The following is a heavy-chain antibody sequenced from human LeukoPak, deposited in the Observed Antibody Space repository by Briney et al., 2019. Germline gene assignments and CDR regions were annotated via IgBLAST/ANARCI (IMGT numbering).Heavy chain of an antibody. Sequence: ASVKVSCKASGYTFTSYYMHWVRRAPGQGLEWMGIINPSGGTTGYAQKFQGRVTMTRDTSTSTVYMELSSLRSDDTAVYYCARVVQGVIGSPYYGMDVWGQGTTVTVSS. CDR1: GYTFTSYY. V-gene: IGHV1-46*01. D-gene: IGHD3-10*01. CDR2: INPSGGTT. CDR3: ARVVQGVIGSPYYGMDV. J-gene: IGHJ6*02.